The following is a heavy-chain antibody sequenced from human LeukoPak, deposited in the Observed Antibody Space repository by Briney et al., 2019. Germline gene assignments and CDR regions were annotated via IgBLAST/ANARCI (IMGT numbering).Heavy chain of an antibody. CDR3: ARVDYGDYFWFDP. V-gene: IGHV3-48*01. D-gene: IGHD4-17*01. CDR2: ISSSSSTI. J-gene: IGHJ5*02. CDR1: GFTFSSYW. Sequence: PGGSLRLSCAASGFTFSSYWMSWVRQAPGKGLEWVSYISSSSSTIYYADSVKGRFTISRDNAKNSLYLQMNSLRAEDTAVYYCARVDYGDYFWFDPWGQGTLVTVSS.